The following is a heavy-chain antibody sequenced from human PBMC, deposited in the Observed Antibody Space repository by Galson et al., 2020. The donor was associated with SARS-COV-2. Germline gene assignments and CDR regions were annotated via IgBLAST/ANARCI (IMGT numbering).Heavy chain of an antibody. V-gene: IGHV3-30*04. Sequence: GGSLRLSCAASGFTFSSYAMHWVRQAPGKGLEWVAVISYDGSNKYYADSVKGRFTISRDNSKNTLYLQMNSLIAEDTAVYYCARPNSGSYYSAFDIWGQGTMVTVSS. CDR1: GFTFSSYA. CDR2: ISYDGSNK. CDR3: ARPNSGSYYSAFDI. D-gene: IGHD1-26*01. J-gene: IGHJ3*02.